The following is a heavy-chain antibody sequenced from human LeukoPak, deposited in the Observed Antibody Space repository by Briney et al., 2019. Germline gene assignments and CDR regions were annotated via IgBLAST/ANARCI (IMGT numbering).Heavy chain of an antibody. V-gene: IGHV6-1*01. CDR1: GDSVSSKNAA. J-gene: IGHJ4*02. D-gene: IGHD3-3*01. CDR3: GRETDFGVVTN. Sequence: SQTLSLTCAISGDSVSSKNAAWNWIRQSPSRGLEWLGRTYYRSQQWHSDYAPSVKGRITLNPDTSKNQFSLQLNSMTPEDTAVYYCGRETDFGVVTNWGQGTLVTVSS. CDR2: TYYRSQQWHS.